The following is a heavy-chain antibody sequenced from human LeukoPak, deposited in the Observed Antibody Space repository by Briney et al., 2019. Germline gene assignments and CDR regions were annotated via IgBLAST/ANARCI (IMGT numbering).Heavy chain of an antibody. CDR2: INHSGST. CDR3: ARSPSGPADY. D-gene: IGHD1-26*01. J-gene: IGHJ4*02. Sequence: SETLSLTCAVYGGSFSRYYWSWIRQPPGKGLEWIGEINHSGSTNYNPSLKSRVTISVDTSKNQFSLKLSSVTAADTAVYYCARSPSGPADYWGQGTLVTVSS. CDR1: GGSFSRYY. V-gene: IGHV4-34*01.